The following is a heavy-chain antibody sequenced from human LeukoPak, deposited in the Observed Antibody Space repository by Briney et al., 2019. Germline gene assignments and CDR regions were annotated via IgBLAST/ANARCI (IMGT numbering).Heavy chain of an antibody. J-gene: IGHJ4*02. V-gene: IGHV4-59*02. CDR1: GNSVSRYF. CDR3: ARGGGCTTTSCDFDW. D-gene: IGHD2-8*01. CDR2: IHHSGTT. Sequence: SETLSLTCTVSGNSVSRYFWNWIRQPPGKGLEWIGYIHHSGTTNYNPSLKSRVAISVDTSKNQFSLKLSSVTAVDTVVYFCARGGGCTTTSCDFDWWGQGTQVTVSS.